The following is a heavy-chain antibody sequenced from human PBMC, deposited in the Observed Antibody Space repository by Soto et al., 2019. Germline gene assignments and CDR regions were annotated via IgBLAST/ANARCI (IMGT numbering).Heavy chain of an antibody. J-gene: IGHJ4*02. V-gene: IGHV5-51*01. D-gene: IGHD3-10*01. Sequence: EVQLVQSGAEVKKPGESLKISCKGSGYSFTSYWIGWVRQMPGKGLEWMGIIYPGDSDTRYSPSFQGQVTISTDESFSTAYLQWSSLKASDTALYYCARHERLDISYGSGSHIDYWGQGTLVTVSS. CDR3: ARHERLDISYGSGSHIDY. CDR1: GYSFTSYW. CDR2: IYPGDSDT.